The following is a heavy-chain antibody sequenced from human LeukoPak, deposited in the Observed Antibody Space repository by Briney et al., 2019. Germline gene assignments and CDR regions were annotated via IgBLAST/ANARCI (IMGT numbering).Heavy chain of an antibody. CDR1: GFTVSSNY. J-gene: IGHJ6*02. CDR2: IYSGGST. V-gene: IGHV3-66*01. D-gene: IGHD3-10*01. CDR3: AREGYYYGSGSTGMDV. Sequence: GGSLRLSCAASGFTVSSNYMSWVRQAPGKGLEWVSVIYSGGSTYYADSVKGRFTISRDNSKNTLYLQMNSLRAEDTAVYYCAREGYYYGSGSTGMDVWGQGTTVTVSS.